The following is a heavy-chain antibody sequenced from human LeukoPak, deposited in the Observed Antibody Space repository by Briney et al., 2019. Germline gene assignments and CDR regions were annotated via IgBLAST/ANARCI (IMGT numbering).Heavy chain of an antibody. V-gene: IGHV4-59*01. CDR3: ARAKGDY. J-gene: IGHJ4*02. CDR1: GDSITNSY. Sequence: SETLSLTCTVSGDSITNSYWSWIRQPPGKGLEWIAYIYYSGNTKYNPSLKSRVTISVDTSKNHFSLKVTSVTAADTAVYYCARAKGDYWGQGTLVTVSS. CDR2: IYYSGNT.